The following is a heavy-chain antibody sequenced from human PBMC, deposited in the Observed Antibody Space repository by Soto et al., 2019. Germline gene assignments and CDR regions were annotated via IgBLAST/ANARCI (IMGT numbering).Heavy chain of an antibody. Sequence: PSETLSLTRAVSGGSISSGGYSWSWIRQPPGKGLEWIGYIYHSGSTYYNPSLKSRVTISVDRSKNQFSLKLSSVTAADTAVYYCARARYYYDSRGNWFDPWGQGTLVTVS. V-gene: IGHV4-30-2*01. J-gene: IGHJ5*02. CDR2: IYHSGST. CDR3: ARARYYYDSRGNWFDP. CDR1: GGSISSGGYS. D-gene: IGHD3-22*01.